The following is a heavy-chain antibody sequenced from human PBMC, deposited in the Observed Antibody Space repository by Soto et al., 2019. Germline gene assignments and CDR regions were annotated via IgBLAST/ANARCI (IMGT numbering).Heavy chain of an antibody. J-gene: IGHJ3*02. Sequence: SSETLSLTCTVSGGSISSYYWSWIRQPPGKGLEWIGYIYYSGSTNYNPSLKSRVTISVDTSKNQFSLKLSSVTAADTAVYYCARPLLWFGGGEDRDAFDIWGQGTMVTVSS. V-gene: IGHV4-59*08. D-gene: IGHD3-10*01. CDR2: IYYSGST. CDR3: ARPLLWFGGGEDRDAFDI. CDR1: GGSISSYY.